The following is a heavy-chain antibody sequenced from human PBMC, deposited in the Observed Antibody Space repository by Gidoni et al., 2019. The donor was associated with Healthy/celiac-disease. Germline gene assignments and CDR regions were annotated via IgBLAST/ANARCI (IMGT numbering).Heavy chain of an antibody. CDR1: GGSISSYY. D-gene: IGHD2-15*01. V-gene: IGHV4-59*01. CDR3: ARRYCSGGSCLIDY. Sequence: QVQLQESGPGLVKPSETLSLTCTVSGGSISSYYWSWIRQPPGKGLEWIGYIYYSGSTNYNPSLKSRVTISVDTSKNQFSLKLSSVTAADTAVYYCARRYCSGGSCLIDYWGQGTLVTVSS. J-gene: IGHJ4*02. CDR2: IYYSGST.